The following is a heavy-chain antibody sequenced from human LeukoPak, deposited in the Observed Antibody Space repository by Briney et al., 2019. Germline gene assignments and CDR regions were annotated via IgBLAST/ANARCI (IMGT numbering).Heavy chain of an antibody. CDR1: GYTLTELS. Sequence: VASVKVSCKVSGYTLTELSMHWVRQAPGKGLEWMGGFDPEDGETIYAQKFQGRVTMTEDTSTDTAYMELSSLRSEDTAVYYCATEATYYYDSSGYYCFDYWGQGTLVTVSS. D-gene: IGHD3-22*01. V-gene: IGHV1-24*01. CDR3: ATEATYYYDSSGYYCFDY. CDR2: FDPEDGET. J-gene: IGHJ4*02.